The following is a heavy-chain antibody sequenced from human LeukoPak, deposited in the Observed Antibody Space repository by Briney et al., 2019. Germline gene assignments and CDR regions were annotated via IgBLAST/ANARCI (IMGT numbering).Heavy chain of an antibody. CDR2: IYHSGST. CDR3: ARAPRGYSSDY. V-gene: IGHV4-38-2*02. J-gene: IGHJ4*02. CDR1: GYSISSGYY. D-gene: IGHD5-18*01. Sequence: SETLSLTCTVSGYSISSGYYWGWIRQPPGKGLEWIGSIYHSGSTYYNPSLKSRVTISVDTSKNQFSLKLSSVTAADTAVYYCARAPRGYSSDYWGQGTLVTVSS.